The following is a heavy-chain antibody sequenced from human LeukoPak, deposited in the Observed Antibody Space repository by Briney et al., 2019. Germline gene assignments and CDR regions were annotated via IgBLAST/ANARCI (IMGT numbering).Heavy chain of an antibody. CDR3: ARDLPPGGFDP. V-gene: IGHV4-59*12. CDR1: GGSISSYY. J-gene: IGHJ5*02. Sequence: SETLSLTCTVSGGSISSYYWSWIRQPPGKGLEWIGYIYYSGSTNYNPSLKSRVTISVDTSKNQFSLKLSSVTAADTAVYYCARDLPPGGFDPWGQGTLVTVSS. D-gene: IGHD4-17*01. CDR2: IYYSGST.